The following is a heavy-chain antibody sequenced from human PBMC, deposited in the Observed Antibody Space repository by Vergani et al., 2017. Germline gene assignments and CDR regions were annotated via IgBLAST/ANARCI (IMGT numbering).Heavy chain of an antibody. CDR2: INAGNGNT. CDR1: GYTFTSYA. J-gene: IGHJ3*02. Sequence: QVQLVQSGAEVKKPGASVKVSCKASGYTFTSYAMHWVRQAPGHRLEWMGWINAGNGNTKYSQKFQGRVTITRDTSASTAYMELSSLRSEDTAVYYCARDWYSSGRIAFDIWGQGTMVTVSS. CDR3: ARDWYSSGRIAFDI. V-gene: IGHV1-3*01. D-gene: IGHD6-19*01.